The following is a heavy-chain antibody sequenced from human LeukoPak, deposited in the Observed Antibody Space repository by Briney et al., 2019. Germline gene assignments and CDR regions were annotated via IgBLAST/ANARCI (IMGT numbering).Heavy chain of an antibody. CDR2: INHSGST. Sequence: SETLSLTCTVSGYSISSGYYWGWIRQPPGKGLEWIGEINHSGSTNYNPSLKSRVTISVDTSKNQFSLKLSSVTAADTAVYYCARHSPWFDPWGQGTLVTVSS. V-gene: IGHV4-38-2*02. D-gene: IGHD1-26*01. CDR3: ARHSPWFDP. CDR1: GYSISSGYY. J-gene: IGHJ5*02.